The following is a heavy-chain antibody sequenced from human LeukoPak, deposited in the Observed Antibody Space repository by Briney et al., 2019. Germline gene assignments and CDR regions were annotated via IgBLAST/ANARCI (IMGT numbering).Heavy chain of an antibody. CDR2: INHSGST. V-gene: IGHV4-34*01. J-gene: IGHJ4*02. Sequence: SETLSLTCAVYGGSFSGYYWSWIRQPPGKGLEWIGEINHSGSTNYNPSLKSRVTISVDTSKNQFSLKLRSVTAADTAVYYCARTAYDSSDFYRFDYWGQGTLVTVSS. CDR3: ARTAYDSSDFYRFDY. D-gene: IGHD3-22*01. CDR1: GGSFSGYY.